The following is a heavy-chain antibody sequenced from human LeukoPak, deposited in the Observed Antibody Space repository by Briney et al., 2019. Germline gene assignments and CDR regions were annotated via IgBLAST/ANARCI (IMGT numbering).Heavy chain of an antibody. J-gene: IGHJ4*02. CDR2: IKQDGSEK. Sequence: GGSLRLSCAASGFTFSSYWMSWVRQAPGKGLEWVANIKQDGSEKYYVDSVKGRFTISRDNAKNSLYLRMNSLRAEDTAVYYCARVRYCSSTSCYPGVYYFDYWGQGTLVTVSS. V-gene: IGHV3-7*01. CDR3: ARVRYCSSTSCYPGVYYFDY. D-gene: IGHD2-2*01. CDR1: GFTFSSYW.